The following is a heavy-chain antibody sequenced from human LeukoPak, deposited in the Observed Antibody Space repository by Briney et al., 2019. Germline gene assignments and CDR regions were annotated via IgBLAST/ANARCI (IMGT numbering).Heavy chain of an antibody. J-gene: IGHJ3*02. Sequence: GGSLRLSCAASGFTLSSYWMHWVRQAPGKGLVWVSRINTDGSSTSYADSVKGRFTISRDNAKNTLYLQMNSLRAEDTAVYYCASGTNGAFDIWGQGTMVTVSS. D-gene: IGHD1-1*01. CDR2: INTDGSST. CDR3: ASGTNGAFDI. V-gene: IGHV3-74*01. CDR1: GFTLSSYW.